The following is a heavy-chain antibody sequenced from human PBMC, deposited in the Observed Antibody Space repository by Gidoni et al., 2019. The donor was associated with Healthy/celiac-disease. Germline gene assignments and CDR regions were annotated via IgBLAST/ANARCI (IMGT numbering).Heavy chain of an antibody. D-gene: IGHD2-2*01. CDR1: GGSISSGGYS. CDR2: IYYSGST. J-gene: IGHJ3*02. V-gene: IGHV4-30-4*07. CDR3: ARSGLHLQEYIVVAPAAIFGAFDI. Sequence: QVQLQESGPGLGKPSQTLSLTCAVSGGSISSGGYSWVWIRQPPGKGLEWIGYIYYSGSTYYNPSLKSRVTISVDTSKNQFSLKLSSVTAADTAVYYCARSGLHLQEYIVVAPAAIFGAFDIWGQGTMVTVSS.